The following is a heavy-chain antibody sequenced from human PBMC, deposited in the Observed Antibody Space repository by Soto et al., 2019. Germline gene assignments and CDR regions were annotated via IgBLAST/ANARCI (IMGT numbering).Heavy chain of an antibody. J-gene: IGHJ5*02. CDR3: ARDPYSSGWYPTGGWFDP. V-gene: IGHV3-48*02. D-gene: IGHD6-19*01. Sequence: PVGSLRLSCAASGFTFSSYSMNWVRQAPGKGLEWVSYISSSSSTIYYADSVKGRFTISRDNAKNSLYLQMNSLRDEDTAVYYCARDPYSSGWYPTGGWFDPWGQGTLVTVSS. CDR2: ISSSSSTI. CDR1: GFTFSSYS.